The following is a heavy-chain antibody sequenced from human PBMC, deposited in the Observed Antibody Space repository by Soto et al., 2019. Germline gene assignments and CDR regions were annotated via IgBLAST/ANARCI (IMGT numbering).Heavy chain of an antibody. D-gene: IGHD2-15*01. CDR3: AREYCSGGSCYSVPYDAFDT. V-gene: IGHV4-61*01. CDR1: GGSVSSGSYY. CDR2: IYYSGST. J-gene: IGHJ3*02. Sequence: SETLSLTCTVSGGSVSSGSYYWSWIRQPPGKGLEWIGYIYYSGSTNYNPSLKSRVTISVDTSKNQFSLKLSSVTAADTAVYYFAREYCSGGSCYSVPYDAFDTWGQGTMVTVSS.